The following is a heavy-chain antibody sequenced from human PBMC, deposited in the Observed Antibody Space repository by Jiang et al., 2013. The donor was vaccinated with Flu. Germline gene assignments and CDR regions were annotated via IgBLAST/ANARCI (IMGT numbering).Heavy chain of an antibody. CDR1: GGSVSSGSYY. J-gene: IGHJ4*02. CDR3: ARAGDSSGYYRDELGYYFDY. V-gene: IGHV4-61*01. Sequence: GSGLVKPSETLSLTCTVSGGSVSSGSYYWSWIRQPPGKGLEWIGYIYYSGSTNYNPSLKSRVTISVDTSKNQFSLKLSSVTAADTAVYYCARAGDSSGYYRDELGYYFDYWGQGTLVTVSS. CDR2: IYYSGST. D-gene: IGHD3-22*01.